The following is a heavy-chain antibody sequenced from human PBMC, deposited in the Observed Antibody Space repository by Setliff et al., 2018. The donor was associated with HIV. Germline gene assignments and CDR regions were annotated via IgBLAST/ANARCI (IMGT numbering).Heavy chain of an antibody. CDR1: GGSISSSSYY. D-gene: IGHD6-13*01. CDR3: ARESPSSSWFYFDF. V-gene: IGHV4-39*02. Sequence: PSETLSLTCTVSGGSISSSSYYWGWIRQPPGKGLEWIGSIYYSGSTYYNPSLKSRVTISVDTSKNQFSLKLSSVTAADTAVYYCARESPSSSWFYFDFWGQGTLVTVS. J-gene: IGHJ4*02. CDR2: IYYSGST.